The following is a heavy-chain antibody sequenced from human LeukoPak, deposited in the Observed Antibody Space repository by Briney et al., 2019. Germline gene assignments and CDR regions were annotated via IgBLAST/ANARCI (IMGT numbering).Heavy chain of an antibody. V-gene: IGHV3-48*02. CDR3: ARDLGYSYGYHQNDAFDI. CDR1: GFTFSTYS. Sequence: PGGSPRLSCAASGFTFSTYSMNWVRQAPGKGLEWVSYISSSSSTLYYADSVKGRFTISRDNAKNSLYLQMNSLRDGDTAVCYCARDLGYSYGYHQNDAFDIWGQGTMVTVSS. J-gene: IGHJ3*02. CDR2: ISSSSSTL. D-gene: IGHD5-18*01.